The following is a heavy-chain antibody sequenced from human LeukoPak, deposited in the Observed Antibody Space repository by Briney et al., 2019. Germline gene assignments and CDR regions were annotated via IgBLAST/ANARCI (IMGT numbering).Heavy chain of an antibody. CDR3: ARVRLSGATHYYYYYGMDV. J-gene: IGHJ6*02. D-gene: IGHD2-15*01. Sequence: GGSLRLSCAASGFTFSSYWMSWVRQAPGKGLEWVANIKQDGSEKYYVDSVKGRFTISRDNAKNSLYLQMNSLRAEDTAVYYCARVRLSGATHYYYYYGMDVWGQGTTVTVSS. CDR1: GFTFSSYW. CDR2: IKQDGSEK. V-gene: IGHV3-7*01.